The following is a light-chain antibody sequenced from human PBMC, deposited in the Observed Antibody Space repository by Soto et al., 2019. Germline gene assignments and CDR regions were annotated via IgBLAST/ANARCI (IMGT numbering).Light chain of an antibody. CDR3: QQYGSPGT. V-gene: IGKV3-20*01. J-gene: IGKJ1*01. Sequence: EIVLTQSPGTLSLSTGERATLSCRASQSVSSSYLAWYQQKPGQAPRLLIYGASSRATGIPDRFSGSGSGTDFTLTISRLEPEDFAVYYCQQYGSPGTFGQGTKVDIK. CDR2: GAS. CDR1: QSVSSSY.